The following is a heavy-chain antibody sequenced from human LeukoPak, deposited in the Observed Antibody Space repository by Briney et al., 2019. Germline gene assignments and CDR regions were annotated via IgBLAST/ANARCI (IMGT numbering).Heavy chain of an antibody. CDR1: GFTFSSYS. CDR3: ARTSADYANDAFDI. Sequence: GGSLRLSCAASGFTFSSYSMNWVRQAPGKGLEWVSSISSSSSYIYYADSVKGRFTISRDNAKNSLYLQMNSPRAEDTAVYYCARTSADYANDAFDIWGQGTMVTASS. V-gene: IGHV3-21*01. J-gene: IGHJ3*02. CDR2: ISSSSSYI. D-gene: IGHD4-17*01.